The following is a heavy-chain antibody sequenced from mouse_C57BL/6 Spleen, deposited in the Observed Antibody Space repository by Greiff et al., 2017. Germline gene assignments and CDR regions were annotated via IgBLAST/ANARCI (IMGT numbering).Heavy chain of an antibody. CDR2: IRNKANGYPT. CDR3: ARYRYYGSGGYFDV. CDR1: GFTFPVYS. V-gene: IGHV7-3*01. Sequence: EVNVVESGGGLVQPGGSLSLSCPASGFTFPVYSMSWVRQPPGKALEWLGFIRNKANGYPTKYSASVKGRFTISRDNSQSILYLQMNARRAEDSATYFCARYRYYGSGGYFDVWGTGTTVTVSA. D-gene: IGHD1-1*01. J-gene: IGHJ1*03.